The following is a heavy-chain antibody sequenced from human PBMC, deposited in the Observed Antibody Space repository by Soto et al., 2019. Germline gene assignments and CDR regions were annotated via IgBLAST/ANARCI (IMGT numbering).Heavy chain of an antibody. D-gene: IGHD6-6*01. V-gene: IGHV3-64*01. CDR1: GFTFSSYW. CDR2: ISSNGVGT. Sequence: GGSQRLSCAASGFTFSSYWMHWVRQAPGKGLEYVSGISSNGVGTYYANSVQGRFTISRDNSKNTVYLQMGSLRPEDMAVYYCARRARPDFYYMDVWGKGTTVTVSS. J-gene: IGHJ6*03. CDR3: ARRARPDFYYMDV.